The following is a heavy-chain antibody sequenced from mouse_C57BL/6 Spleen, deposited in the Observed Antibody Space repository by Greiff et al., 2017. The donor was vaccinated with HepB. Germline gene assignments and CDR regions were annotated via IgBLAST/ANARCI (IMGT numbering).Heavy chain of an antibody. CDR3: ASPMVTSFDY. CDR1: GYAFSSSW. CDR2: IYPGDGDT. Sequence: VKLVESGPELVKPGASVKISCKASGYAFSSSWMNWVKQRPGQGLEWIGRIYPGDGDTNYNGKFKGKATLTADKSSSTAYMQLSSLTSEDSAVYFCASPMVTSFDYWGQGTTLTVSS. D-gene: IGHD2-2*01. V-gene: IGHV1-82*01. J-gene: IGHJ2*01.